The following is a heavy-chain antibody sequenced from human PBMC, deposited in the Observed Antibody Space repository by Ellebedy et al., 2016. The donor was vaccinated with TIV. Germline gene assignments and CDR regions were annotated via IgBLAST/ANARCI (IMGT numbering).Heavy chain of an antibody. V-gene: IGHV3-23*01. CDR3: ARSGLEYCSGGSCYFWFDP. CDR1: GFTFSSYA. Sequence: GESLKISCAASGFTFSSYAMSWVRQAPGKGLEWVSAISGSGGSTYYADSVKGRFTISRDNSKNTLYLQMNSLRAEDTAVYYCARSGLEYCSGGSCYFWFDPWGQGTLVTVSS. J-gene: IGHJ5*02. CDR2: ISGSGGST. D-gene: IGHD2-15*01.